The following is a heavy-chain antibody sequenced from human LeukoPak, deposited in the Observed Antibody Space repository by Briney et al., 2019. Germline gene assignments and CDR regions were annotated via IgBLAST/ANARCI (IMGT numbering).Heavy chain of an antibody. CDR1: GYSFTTYW. J-gene: IGHJ4*02. CDR3: ARSYYSDSTGYYY. D-gene: IGHD3-22*01. CDR2: IYPDDSDT. V-gene: IGHV5-51*01. Sequence: PGESLKISCRGSGYSFTTYWIAWVRQMPGKGMEWMGIIYPDDSDTRYSPSFEGQVSISADKSINTAYLQWSSLKASDTAMYYCARSYYSDSTGYYYWGQGTLVTVSS.